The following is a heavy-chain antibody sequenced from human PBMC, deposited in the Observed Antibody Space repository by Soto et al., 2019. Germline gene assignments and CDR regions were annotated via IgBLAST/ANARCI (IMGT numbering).Heavy chain of an antibody. D-gene: IGHD6-19*01. CDR2: IKQEGSET. V-gene: IGHV3-7*01. CDR1: GFTFGSFW. Sequence: EVQLVESGGTLVQPGGSLRLSCAASGFTFGSFWMHWVRQAPGKGLEWVAIIKQEGSETHYVDSVRGRFTISRDNVKNSLFLQMNSLRGEDSAVYYCVRGTGWAADYWGRGTLVTVSS. CDR3: VRGTGWAADY. J-gene: IGHJ4*02.